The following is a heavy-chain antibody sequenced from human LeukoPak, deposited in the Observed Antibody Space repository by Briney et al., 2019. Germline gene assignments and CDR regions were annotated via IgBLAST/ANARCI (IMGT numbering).Heavy chain of an antibody. CDR2: INHSGST. D-gene: IGHD2-15*01. V-gene: IGHV4-34*01. CDR3: ARVVRCSGGSCYYYFDY. CDR1: GGSFSGYY. J-gene: IGHJ4*02. Sequence: SETLSLTCAVYGGSFSGYYWSWIRQPPGKGLEWIGEINHSGSTNYNPSLKGRVSISVDTYKNQFSLKLSSVTAADTAVYYCARVVRCSGGSCYYYFDYWGQGTLVTVSS.